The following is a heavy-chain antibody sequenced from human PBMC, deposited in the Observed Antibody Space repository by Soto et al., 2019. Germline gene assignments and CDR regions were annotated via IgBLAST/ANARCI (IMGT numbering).Heavy chain of an antibody. D-gene: IGHD6-13*01. Sequence: ASVKVSCKVSGYNLTELSIHWVRQAPGGGLEWMGGFDLENGETIYAQRFQGRVTMTEESSADTPYMELSRLRSEDTAVYYGAIEARSSNKCDHWRQGTMVTVSS. V-gene: IGHV1-24*01. CDR2: FDLENGET. CDR1: GYNLTELS. CDR3: AIEARSSNKCDH. J-gene: IGHJ4*02.